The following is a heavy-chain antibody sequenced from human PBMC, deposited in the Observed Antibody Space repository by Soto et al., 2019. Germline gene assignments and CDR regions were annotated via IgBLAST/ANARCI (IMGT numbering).Heavy chain of an antibody. Sequence: QVQLQESGPGLVKPSQTLSLTCTFSGGSISSGGYYWSWIRQHPGKGLEWIGYIYYSGSTYYNTSLKSRVSECVDTSKKRFSLKLSSVTAADTAVYYCAASCVGCGGVHDYGMDVWGQGTTVTVSS. CDR2: IYYSGST. V-gene: IGHV4-31*03. CDR1: GGSISSGGYY. J-gene: IGHJ6*02. D-gene: IGHD2-21*01. CDR3: AASCVGCGGVHDYGMDV.